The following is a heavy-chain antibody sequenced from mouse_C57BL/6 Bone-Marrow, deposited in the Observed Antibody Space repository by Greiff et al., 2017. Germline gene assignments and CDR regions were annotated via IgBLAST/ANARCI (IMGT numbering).Heavy chain of an antibody. CDR3: TTGITTVVAGGGYWYFDV. V-gene: IGHV14-4*01. D-gene: IGHD1-1*01. CDR2: IDPENGDT. CDR1: GFNIKDDY. Sequence: EVQLQQSGAELVRPGASVKLSCTASGFNIKDDYMHWVKQRPEQGLERIGWIDPENGDTEYASKFQGKATITADTSSNTAYLQRSSLTSEDTAVYYCTTGITTVVAGGGYWYFDVWGTGTTVTVSS. J-gene: IGHJ1*03.